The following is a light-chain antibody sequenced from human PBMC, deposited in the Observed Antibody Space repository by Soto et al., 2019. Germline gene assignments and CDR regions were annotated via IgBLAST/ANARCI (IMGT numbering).Light chain of an antibody. CDR2: DNT. J-gene: IGLJ1*01. CDR1: SSKIGAGYD. Sequence: QSVLTQPPSVSGAPGQRVTISCTGSSSKIGAGYDVHWYQQLPGTAPKLLIYDNTNRPSGVPDRFSGSKSGTSASLAITGLQAEDEADYYCQSFDSSLRGSVFGSGTKVTVL. V-gene: IGLV1-40*01. CDR3: QSFDSSLRGSV.